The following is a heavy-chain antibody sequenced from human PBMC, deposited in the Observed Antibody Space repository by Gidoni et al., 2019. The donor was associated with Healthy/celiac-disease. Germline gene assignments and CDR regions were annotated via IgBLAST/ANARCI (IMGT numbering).Heavy chain of an antibody. CDR3: AKDLDGSGSLEFDY. D-gene: IGHD3-10*01. Sequence: QVQLVESGGGVVQPGRSLRLYCAASGFTFSSYGMHWVRQAPGKGLEWVAVISYDGSNKYYADSVKGRFTISRDNSKNTLYLQMNSLRAEDTAVYYCAKDLDGSGSLEFDYWGQGTLVTVSS. CDR1: GFTFSSYG. CDR2: ISYDGSNK. J-gene: IGHJ4*02. V-gene: IGHV3-30*18.